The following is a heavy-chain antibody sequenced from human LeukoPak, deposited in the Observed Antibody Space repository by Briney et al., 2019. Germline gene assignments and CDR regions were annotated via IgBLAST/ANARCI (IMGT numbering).Heavy chain of an antibody. CDR1: GFTFSSYA. Sequence: GGSLRLSCAASGFTFSSYAMSWVRQAPGKGLEWVSAISGSGGSTYYADSVKGRFTISRDNSKNTLYLQMNSLRAEDTAVYYCAKAGYDYVWGTTLNFDYWGQGTLVTVSS. CDR2: ISGSGGST. J-gene: IGHJ4*02. D-gene: IGHD3-16*01. V-gene: IGHV3-23*01. CDR3: AKAGYDYVWGTTLNFDY.